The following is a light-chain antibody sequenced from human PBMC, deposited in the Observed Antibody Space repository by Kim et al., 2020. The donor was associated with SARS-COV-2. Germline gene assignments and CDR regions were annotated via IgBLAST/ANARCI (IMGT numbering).Light chain of an antibody. J-gene: IGLJ3*02. CDR1: SSDVGAYHY. CDR2: DVT. Sequence: GQSGTISCTGTSSDVGAYHYVSWYQQHPGKAPNLLIYDVTKRPSGVPDRFSGSKSGNTASLTISGLQAEDETDYYCCSNAGRYTWVFGGGTRLTVL. V-gene: IGLV2-11*01. CDR3: CSNAGRYTWV.